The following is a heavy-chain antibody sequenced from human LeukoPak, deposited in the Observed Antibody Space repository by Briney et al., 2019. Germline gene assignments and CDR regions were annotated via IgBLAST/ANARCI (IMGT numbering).Heavy chain of an antibody. CDR1: GASISNYY. J-gene: IGHJ4*02. CDR3: AREDSGYDYSPFYY. D-gene: IGHD5-12*01. Sequence: SETLSLTCTVSGASISNYYWSWIRQPPGKGLEWIGYIYHTGSTSYNPSLKSRVIMSVETSQNQLSLKVRSVTAADTAVYYCAREDSGYDYSPFYYWGQGILVTVSS. V-gene: IGHV4-59*01. CDR2: IYHTGST.